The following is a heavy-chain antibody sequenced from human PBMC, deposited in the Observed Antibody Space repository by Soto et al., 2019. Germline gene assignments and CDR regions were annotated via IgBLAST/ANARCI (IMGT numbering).Heavy chain of an antibody. CDR1: GFTFSSYG. D-gene: IGHD2-15*01. J-gene: IGHJ4*02. CDR2: IWYDGSNK. CDR3: ARASRIGSQWYYFDY. Sequence: GGSLRLSCAASGFTFSSYGMHWVRQAPGKGLEWVAVIWYDGSNKYYADSVKGRFTISRDNSKNTLYLQMNSLRAEDTAVYYCARASRIGSQWYYFDYWGQGTLVTVSS. V-gene: IGHV3-33*01.